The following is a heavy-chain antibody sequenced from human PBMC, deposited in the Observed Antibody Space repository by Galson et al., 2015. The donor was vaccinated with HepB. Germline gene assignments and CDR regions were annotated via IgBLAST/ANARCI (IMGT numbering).Heavy chain of an antibody. D-gene: IGHD2-21*01. CDR1: GYTFTAYY. Sequence: SVKVSCKASGYTFTAYYIHWVRQAPGQGPEWMGRISPHSGGTHYAQRFLGRVTVTRDTSISTTYMELNSLRSDDTAVYYCARDSGSCGGDCYYDFWGQGTLVYVSS. CDR3: ARDSGSCGGDCYYDF. V-gene: IGHV1-2*06. CDR2: ISPHSGGT. J-gene: IGHJ4*02.